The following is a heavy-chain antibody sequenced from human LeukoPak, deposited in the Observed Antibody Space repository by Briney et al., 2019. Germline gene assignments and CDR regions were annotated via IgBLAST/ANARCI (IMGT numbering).Heavy chain of an antibody. CDR1: GFTFSSYA. Sequence: GGSLRLSCAASGFTFSSYAMSWVRQAPGKGLEWVSAISGGGGSTYYADSVKGRFTISRDNSKNTLYLQMNSLRAEDTAVYYCAKDREYSSGWYPWGQGTLVTVSS. CDR2: ISGGGGST. V-gene: IGHV3-23*01. D-gene: IGHD6-19*01. CDR3: AKDREYSSGWYP. J-gene: IGHJ5*02.